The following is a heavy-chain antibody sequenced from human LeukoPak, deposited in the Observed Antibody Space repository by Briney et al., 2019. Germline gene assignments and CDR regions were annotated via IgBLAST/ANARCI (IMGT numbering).Heavy chain of an antibody. CDR1: GYTFTSYG. V-gene: IGHV1-18*01. D-gene: IGHD5-18*01. Sequence: ASVKVSCKASGYTFTSYGISWVRQAPGQGLEWMGWIRAYNGNTNYAQKLQGRVTMTTDTSTSTGYMELRSLRSDDTAVYYCARVGTAMGNDYWGQGTLVTVSS. J-gene: IGHJ4*02. CDR3: ARVGTAMGNDY. CDR2: IRAYNGNT.